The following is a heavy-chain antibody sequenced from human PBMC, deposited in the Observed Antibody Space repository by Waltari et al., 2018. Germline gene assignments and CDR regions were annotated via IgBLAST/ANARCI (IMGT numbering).Heavy chain of an antibody. CDR1: GGSISSGSYY. Sequence: QVQLQESGPGLVKPSQTLSLTCTVSGGSISSGSYYWRWIRQPAGKGLEWIGRIYTSGSTNDNPSLKSRVTISVDTAKNQFSRELSSVTAADTGVYYCAREYALDYGGQGTLVTVSS. V-gene: IGHV4-61*02. J-gene: IGHJ4*02. CDR2: IYTSGST. D-gene: IGHD2-2*01. CDR3: AREYALDY.